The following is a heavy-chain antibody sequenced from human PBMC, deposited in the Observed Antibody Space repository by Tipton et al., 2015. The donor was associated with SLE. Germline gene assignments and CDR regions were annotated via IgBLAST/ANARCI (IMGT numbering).Heavy chain of an antibody. CDR2: VSYGGAPT. V-gene: IGHV3-23*01. CDR1: GFTFSSYA. CDR3: AKSSGSVVTGHWVW. D-gene: IGHD3-9*01. J-gene: IGHJ4*01. Sequence: SLRLSCAASGFTFSSYAMSWVRQAPGKGLEWVSGVSYGGAPTYYADSVKGRFTISRDNSKKTLYLQMNSLRVEDTALYHCAKSSGSVVTGHWVWWGQGTLVSVSS.